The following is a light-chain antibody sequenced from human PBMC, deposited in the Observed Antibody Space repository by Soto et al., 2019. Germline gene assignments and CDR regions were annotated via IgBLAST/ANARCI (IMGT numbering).Light chain of an antibody. J-gene: IGLJ2*01. Sequence: QLVLTQSPSASASLGASVKLTCTLSSGHSSYAIAWHQQQPEKGPRYLMKLNSDGSHSKGDGIPDRFSGSSSGAERYLTISILQSEDEADYYCQTWGTGPVLFGGGTKLTVL. CDR2: LNSDGSH. CDR1: SGHSSYA. V-gene: IGLV4-69*01. CDR3: QTWGTGPVL.